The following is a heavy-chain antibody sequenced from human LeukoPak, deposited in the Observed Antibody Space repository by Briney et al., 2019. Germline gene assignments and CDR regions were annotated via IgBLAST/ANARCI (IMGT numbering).Heavy chain of an antibody. J-gene: IGHJ4*02. CDR2: INSDGSSK. CDR3: ARHLGTYSDH. CDR1: GFILSGYW. Sequence: GGSLRLSCAAWGFILSGYWMYWVRQAPGKGLVWVSLINSDGSSKNYADSVKGRFTISRDNAKNTLYLQVNSLSADDSAVYYCARHLGTYSDHWGQGTLVTVSS. D-gene: IGHD7-27*01. V-gene: IGHV3-74*01.